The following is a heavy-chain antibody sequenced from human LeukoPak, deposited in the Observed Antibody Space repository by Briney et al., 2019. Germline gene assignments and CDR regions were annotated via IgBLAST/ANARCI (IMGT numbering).Heavy chain of an antibody. CDR2: IYHSGST. J-gene: IGHJ5*02. Sequence: SETLSLTCTVSGGSISSGGYYWSWIRQPPGKGLEWIGYIYHSGSTYYNPSLKSRVTISVDRSKNQFSLKLSSVTAADTAVYYCARVRSRAGRFLEWYWFDPWGQGTLVTVSS. D-gene: IGHD3-3*01. CDR1: GGSISSGGYY. CDR3: ARVRSRAGRFLEWYWFDP. V-gene: IGHV4-30-2*01.